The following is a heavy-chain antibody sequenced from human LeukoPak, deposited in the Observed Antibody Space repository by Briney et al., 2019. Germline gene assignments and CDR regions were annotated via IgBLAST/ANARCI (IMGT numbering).Heavy chain of an antibody. CDR2: IYSGGST. CDR3: ARGRDRFDY. Sequence: GSLRLSCAASGFTVSSNLMSWVRQAPGKGLEWVSVIYSGGSTYYADSVRGRFTILRDNSKNTLYPQMNSLRAEDTAVYYCARGRDRFDYWGQGTLVTVSS. V-gene: IGHV3-66*01. J-gene: IGHJ4*02. CDR1: GFTVSSNL.